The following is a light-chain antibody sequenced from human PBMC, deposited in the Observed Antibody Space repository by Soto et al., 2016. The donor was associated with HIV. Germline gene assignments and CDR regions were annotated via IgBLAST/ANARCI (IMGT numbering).Light chain of an antibody. V-gene: IGKV1-5*03. J-gene: IGKJ1*01. CDR3: QQYNTLPWT. CDR1: QSVSVW. CDR2: KTS. Sequence: DIQMTQFPSTLSASIGDRVTITCRASQSVSVWLAWYQQKPGKAPNLLIFKTSTLEIGVPSRFSGSGSGTDFTLTLSTLQPEDSAIYYCQQYNTLPWTFGQGTKVEI.